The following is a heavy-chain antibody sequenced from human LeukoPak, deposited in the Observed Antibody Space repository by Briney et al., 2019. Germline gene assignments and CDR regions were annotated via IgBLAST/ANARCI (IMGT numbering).Heavy chain of an antibody. J-gene: IGHJ4*02. CDR3: AREEWYYFDH. V-gene: IGHV3-74*01. Sequence: PGGSLRLSCAASGFTFSSYAMSWVRQAPGKGLVWVSRISTDGRSTSYADSVKGRFTISRDNAKNTLYLQMNSLRAEDTAVYYCAREEWYYFDHWGQGTLVTVSS. D-gene: IGHD3-3*01. CDR2: ISTDGRST. CDR1: GFTFSSYA.